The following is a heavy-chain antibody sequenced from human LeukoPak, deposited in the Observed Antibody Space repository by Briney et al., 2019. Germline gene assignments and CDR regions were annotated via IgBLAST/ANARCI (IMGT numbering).Heavy chain of an antibody. V-gene: IGHV1-8*01. D-gene: IGHD7-27*01. CDR3: ARGPPNWGYDY. CDR2: MSPNSGDT. Sequence: ASVKVSCKASGYTFTSYDFNWVRPATGQRPEWMGWMSPNSGDTGYAQKFQDRVTMTRNTSISTAYMELSSLRSDDTAVYYCARGPPNWGYDYWGPGTLVTVSS. J-gene: IGHJ4*02. CDR1: GYTFTSYD.